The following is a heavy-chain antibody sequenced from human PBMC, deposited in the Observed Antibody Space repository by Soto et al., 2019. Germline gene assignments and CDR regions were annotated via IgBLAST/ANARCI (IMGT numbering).Heavy chain of an antibody. CDR2: INPNSGGT. CDR1: GYTFTGYY. D-gene: IGHD6-13*01. J-gene: IGHJ6*02. V-gene: IGHV1-2*04. CDR3: ARDVLAAAGNAETTTSNYYYYGMDV. Sequence: ASVKVSCKASGYTFTGYYMHWVRQAPGQELEWMGWINPNSGGTNYAQKFQGWVTMTRDTSISTAYMELSRLRSDDTAVYYCARDVLAAAGNAETTTSNYYYYGMDVWGQGTTVTVSS.